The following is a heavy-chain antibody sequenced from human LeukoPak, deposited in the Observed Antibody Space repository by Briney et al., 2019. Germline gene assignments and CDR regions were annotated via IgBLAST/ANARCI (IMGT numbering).Heavy chain of an antibody. CDR2: IYTSGST. D-gene: IGHD3-3*01. CDR1: GGSISSYY. J-gene: IGHJ4*02. V-gene: IGHV4-4*07. Sequence: SETLSLTCTVSGGSISSYYWSWIRQPAGKGLEWIGRIYTSGSTNYNPSLKSRVTMSVDTSKNQFSLKLSSVTAADTAVYYCAREDGLVYDFWSGYFRFDYWGQGTLVTVSS. CDR3: AREDGLVYDFWSGYFRFDY.